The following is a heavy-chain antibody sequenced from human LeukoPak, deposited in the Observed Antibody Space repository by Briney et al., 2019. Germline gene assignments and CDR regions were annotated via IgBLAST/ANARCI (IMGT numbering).Heavy chain of an antibody. D-gene: IGHD2-21*02. CDR2: IESGGST. J-gene: IGHJ4*02. Sequence: GGSLRLSCAASGFTFSSYAMSWIRQPPGKGLEWVSVIESGGSTYYADSVKGRFTISRDNSKNTLYLQMHSLRAEDTAVYYCAKDDGPGDCGGDCYSAFDYWGQGTLVTVSS. V-gene: IGHV3-23*01. CDR3: AKDDGPGDCGGDCYSAFDY. CDR1: GFTFSSYA.